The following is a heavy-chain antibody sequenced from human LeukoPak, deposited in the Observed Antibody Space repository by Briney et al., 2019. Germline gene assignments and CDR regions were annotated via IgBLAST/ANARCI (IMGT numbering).Heavy chain of an antibody. CDR3: ATAIWVRGVIEGWFDP. D-gene: IGHD3-10*01. J-gene: IGHJ5*02. V-gene: IGHV4-39*07. CDR2: IYYSGST. CDR1: GGSISSSSYY. Sequence: SETLSLTCTVSGGSISSSSYYWGWIRQPPGKGLEWIGSIYYSGSTYYNPSLKSRVTISVDTSKNQFSLKLSSVTAADTAVYYCATAIWVRGVIEGWFDPWGQGTLVTVSS.